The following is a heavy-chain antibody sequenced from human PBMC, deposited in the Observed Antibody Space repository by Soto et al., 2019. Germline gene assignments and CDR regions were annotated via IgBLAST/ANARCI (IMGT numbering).Heavy chain of an antibody. D-gene: IGHD6-13*01. J-gene: IGHJ4*02. V-gene: IGHV3-23*01. CDR2: ISDSGDST. CDR3: ARGTGGGIFPYYPPGY. CDR1: GFTFSSYA. Sequence: PGGSLRLSCVASGFTFSSYAMSWVRQAPGKGLGWVSGISDSGDSTYYADSVKGRFTISRDNSKNTLYLQMNSLRAADTAVYYCARGTGGGIFPYYPPGYWGQGTLVTVSS.